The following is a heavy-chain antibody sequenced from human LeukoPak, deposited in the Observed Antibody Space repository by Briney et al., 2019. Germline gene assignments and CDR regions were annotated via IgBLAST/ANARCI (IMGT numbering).Heavy chain of an antibody. Sequence: ASVKVSCKXSGYTFTSYDINWVRQSTGQGLEWMGWMNPNSGNTGYAQKFQGRVTMTRNTSISTAYMELSSLRSEDTAVYYCATQRVAAAGNHADYWGQGTLVTVSS. CDR1: GYTFTSYD. V-gene: IGHV1-8*01. D-gene: IGHD6-13*01. J-gene: IGHJ4*02. CDR3: ATQRVAAAGNHADY. CDR2: MNPNSGNT.